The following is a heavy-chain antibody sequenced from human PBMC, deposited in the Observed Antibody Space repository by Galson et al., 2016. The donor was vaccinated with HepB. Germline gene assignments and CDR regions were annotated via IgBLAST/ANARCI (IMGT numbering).Heavy chain of an antibody. D-gene: IGHD3-22*01. CDR1: GYTFTKYW. V-gene: IGHV1-46*01. CDR3: VRDNSMMETSWWFDP. CDR2: INPSGTSR. Sequence: SVKVSCKASGYTFTKYWMHWVRQAPGQGLEWMGVINPSGTSRGYAEKFQGRVTLTRDTSTGTDYMELSSLRSEDTAVYYCVRDNSMMETSWWFDPWGQGTLVTVPS. J-gene: IGHJ5*02.